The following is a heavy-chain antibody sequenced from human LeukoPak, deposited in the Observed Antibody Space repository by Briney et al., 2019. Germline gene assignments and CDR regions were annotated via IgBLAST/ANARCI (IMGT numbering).Heavy chain of an antibody. CDR3: ARYYYDSSGYYYYFDY. J-gene: IGHJ4*02. V-gene: IGHV1-69*13. D-gene: IGHD3-22*01. Sequence: SVKVSXKASGGTFSSYAISWVRQAPGQGLEWMGGIIPIFGTANYAQKFQGRVTITADESTSTAYMELSSLRSEDTAVYYCARYYYDSSGYYYYFDYWGPGTLVTVSS. CDR1: GGTFSSYA. CDR2: IIPIFGTA.